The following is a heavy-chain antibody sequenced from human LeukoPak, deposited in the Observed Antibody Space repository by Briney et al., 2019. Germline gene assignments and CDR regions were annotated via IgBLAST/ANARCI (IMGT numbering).Heavy chain of an antibody. CDR3: ARVRNNCSGGSCYSPQVYYYYGMDV. CDR2: IYYRGST. Sequence: SETLSLTCTVSGGSISSYYWSWIRQPPGKGLEWIGYIYYRGSTNYNPSLKSRVTISVDTSKNQFSLKLSSVTAADTAVYYCARVRNNCSGGSCYSPQVYYYYGMDVWGQGTTVTVSS. CDR1: GGSISSYY. J-gene: IGHJ6*02. D-gene: IGHD2-15*01. V-gene: IGHV4-59*01.